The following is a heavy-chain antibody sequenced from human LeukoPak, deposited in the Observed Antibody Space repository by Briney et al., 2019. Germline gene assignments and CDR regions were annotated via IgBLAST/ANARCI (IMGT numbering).Heavy chain of an antibody. D-gene: IGHD3-22*01. CDR2: ISYDGSNK. CDR3: AKDHGDSSGYHYMDY. J-gene: IGHJ4*02. CDR1: GFTFSSYA. Sequence: GRSLRLSCAASGFTFSSYAMHWVRQAPGKGLEWVAVISYDGSNKYYADSVKGRFTISRDNSKNTLYLQMNSLRAEDTAVYYCAKDHGDSSGYHYMDYWGQGTLVTVSS. V-gene: IGHV3-30*04.